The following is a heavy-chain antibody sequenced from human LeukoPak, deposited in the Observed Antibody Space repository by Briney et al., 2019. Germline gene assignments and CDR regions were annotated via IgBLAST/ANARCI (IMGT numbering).Heavy chain of an antibody. D-gene: IGHD1-14*01. CDR1: GFTSSSNG. J-gene: IGHJ6*02. CDR3: LRAGVGTYGVDV. Sequence: GGSLRLSCAASGFTSSSNGMHWVRQAPGKGLEWVAVIWYDGSNKYYADSVKGRVTISRDISKNTLYLQMESLRAEDTAVYYCLRAGVGTYGVDVWGQGTTVTVSS. CDR2: IWYDGSNK. V-gene: IGHV3-33*01.